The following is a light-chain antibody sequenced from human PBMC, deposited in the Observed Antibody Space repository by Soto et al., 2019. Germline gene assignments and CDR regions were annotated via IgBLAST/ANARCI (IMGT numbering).Light chain of an antibody. V-gene: IGLV2-11*01. J-gene: IGLJ1*01. CDR1: SSDFDRYDY. Sequence: QSVLTQPRSVSASPGQSVTISCTGTSSDFDRYDYVSWYQQHPGKAPQRIVYDVAERPSGVPDRFSGSKSGNTASLTISGLQAEDEADYSCCSFAGSYSYVFGTGTKVTVL. CDR3: CSFAGSYSYV. CDR2: DVA.